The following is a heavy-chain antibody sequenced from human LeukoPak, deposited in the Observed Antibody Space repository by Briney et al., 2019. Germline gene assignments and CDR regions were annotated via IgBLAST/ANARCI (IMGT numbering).Heavy chain of an antibody. CDR1: GYTITSHS. CDR2: INPSGGST. CDR3: ARAGVPVALISDY. D-gene: IGHD3-10*01. Sequence: ASVKISCKASGYTITSHSMHWVRQAPGQGPEWMGIINPSGGSTNYAQKFQGRVTMTRDTSTNAVDMELSNLRSDDTAVHYCARAGVPVALISDYWGQGTLVTVSS. V-gene: IGHV1-46*01. J-gene: IGHJ4*02.